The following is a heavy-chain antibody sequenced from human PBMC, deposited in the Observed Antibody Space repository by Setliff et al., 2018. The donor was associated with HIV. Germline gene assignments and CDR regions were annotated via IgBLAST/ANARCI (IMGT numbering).Heavy chain of an antibody. D-gene: IGHD7-27*01. J-gene: IGHJ4*02. CDR2: IIPIFGTA. CDR3: ARGRASGSANSG. CDR1: GDTLSSYA. V-gene: IGHV1-69*13. Sequence: SVKVSCKTSGDTLSSYAITWVRQAPGQGLEWMGRIIPIFGTADYAQKFQGRVTLTADESTSIAYMELNSLRSEDTAVYYCARGRASGSANSGWGQGTLVTAPQ.